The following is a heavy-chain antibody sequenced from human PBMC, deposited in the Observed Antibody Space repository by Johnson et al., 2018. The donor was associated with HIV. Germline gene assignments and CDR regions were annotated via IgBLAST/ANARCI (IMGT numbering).Heavy chain of an antibody. CDR1: GFTFSNAW. Sequence: VQLVESGGGLVKPGGSLRLSCAASGFTFSNAWMSWVRQTPGKGLEWVGRIKSQTDGGTTDYAAPVKGRFTISRDDSKNTLYLQMNSLRTEDTAVYYCARGGLTAFDIWGQGTMVTVSS. J-gene: IGHJ3*02. CDR3: ARGGLTAFDI. V-gene: IGHV3-15*05. D-gene: IGHD5-12*01. CDR2: IKSQTDGGTT.